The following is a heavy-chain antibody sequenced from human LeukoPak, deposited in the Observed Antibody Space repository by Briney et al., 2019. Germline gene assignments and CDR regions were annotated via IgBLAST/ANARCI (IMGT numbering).Heavy chain of an antibody. J-gene: IGHJ2*01. V-gene: IGHV1-46*01. CDR3: AKVSRPYSSGYWYFDL. D-gene: IGHD6-19*01. CDR2: INPSGGST. Sequence: ASVKVSCKASGYTFTSYYMHWVRQAPGQGLEWMGIINPSGGSTSYAQKFQGRVTMTRDTSTSTVYMELSSLRAEDTAVYYCAKVSRPYSSGYWYFDLWGRGTLVTVSS. CDR1: GYTFTSYY.